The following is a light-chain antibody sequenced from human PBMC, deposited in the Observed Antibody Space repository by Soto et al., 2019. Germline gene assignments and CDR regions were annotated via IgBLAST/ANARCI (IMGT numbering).Light chain of an antibody. CDR2: ATS. V-gene: IGKV3-20*01. CDR3: QQYLGSSWT. J-gene: IGKJ1*01. CDR1: QSIDNRY. Sequence: EIVLTQSPGTLSSSPGERATLSCRASQSIDNRYLAWYQHKPGQAPRLLIYATSSRATGIPDRFGGSGSGTNLTLTINRWEPEILVWYYCQQYLGSSWTSGQGPRWISN.